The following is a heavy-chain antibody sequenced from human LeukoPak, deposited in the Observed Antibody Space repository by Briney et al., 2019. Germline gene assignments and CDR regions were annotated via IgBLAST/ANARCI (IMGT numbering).Heavy chain of an antibody. V-gene: IGHV3-21*01. J-gene: IGHJ3*02. Sequence: GGSLRLSCAASGLTFRSYRMNWVRQAPGKGLEWVSSISSSSSYIYYADSVKGRFTISRDNAKNSLYLQMDSLRDEDTAVYYCARFKAASDIWGQGTMVTVSS. CDR2: ISSSSSYI. CDR1: GLTFRSYR. CDR3: ARFKAASDI.